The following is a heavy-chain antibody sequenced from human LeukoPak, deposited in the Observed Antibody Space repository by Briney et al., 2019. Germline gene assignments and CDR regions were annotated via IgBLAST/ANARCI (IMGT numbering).Heavy chain of an antibody. V-gene: IGHV3-33*01. Sequence: GRSLRLSCAASGFTFSSYGMHWVRQAPGKGLEWVAVIWYDGSNKYYADSVKGRFTISRDNSKNTLCLQMNSLRAEDTAVYYCASSGIAAAGPNWFDPWGQGTLVTVSS. D-gene: IGHD6-13*01. J-gene: IGHJ5*02. CDR3: ASSGIAAAGPNWFDP. CDR2: IWYDGSNK. CDR1: GFTFSSYG.